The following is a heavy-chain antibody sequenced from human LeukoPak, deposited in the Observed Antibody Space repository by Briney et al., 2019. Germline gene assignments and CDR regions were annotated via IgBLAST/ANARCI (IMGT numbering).Heavy chain of an antibody. Sequence: GGSLRLSCAASGFTFDDYAMHWVRQAPGKGLEWVSGISWNSGSIGYADSVKGRFTISRDNAKNSLYLQMNSLRAEDTALYYCAKGDVAAAWYYFDYWGQGTLVTVSS. D-gene: IGHD6-25*01. CDR2: ISWNSGSI. CDR3: AKGDVAAAWYYFDY. J-gene: IGHJ4*02. CDR1: GFTFDDYA. V-gene: IGHV3-9*01.